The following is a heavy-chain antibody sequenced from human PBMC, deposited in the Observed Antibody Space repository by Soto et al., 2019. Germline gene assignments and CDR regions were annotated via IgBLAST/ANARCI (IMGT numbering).Heavy chain of an antibody. D-gene: IGHD6-13*01. CDR1: GGSISSYY. Sequence: SETLSLTCTVSGGSISSYYWSWIRQPAGKGLEWIGRIYTSGSTNYNPSLKSRVTMSVDTSKNQFSLKLSSVTAADTAVYYCARGRIGQLEKNWFDPWGQGTLVTVSS. CDR3: ARGRIGQLEKNWFDP. CDR2: IYTSGST. V-gene: IGHV4-4*07. J-gene: IGHJ5*02.